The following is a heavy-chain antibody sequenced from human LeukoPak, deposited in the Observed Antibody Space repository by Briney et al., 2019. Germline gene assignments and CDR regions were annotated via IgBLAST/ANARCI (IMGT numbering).Heavy chain of an antibody. D-gene: IGHD2-15*01. Sequence: SETLSLTCTVSGGSISSDYWSWIRQPAGKGLEWIGRIYTSGSTNYNPSLKSRVTMSVDTSKNQFSLNLSSVTAADTAVYYCARECSGGRGYPYYFDYWGQGTLVTVSS. J-gene: IGHJ4*02. CDR3: ARECSGGRGYPYYFDY. CDR1: GGSISSDY. V-gene: IGHV4-4*07. CDR2: IYTSGST.